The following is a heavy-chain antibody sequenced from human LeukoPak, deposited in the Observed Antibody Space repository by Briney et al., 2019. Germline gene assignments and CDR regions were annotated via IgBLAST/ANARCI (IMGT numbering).Heavy chain of an antibody. CDR2: INPNSGGT. D-gene: IGHD3-9*01. CDR1: GYTFTGYY. Sequence: ASVKVSCKASGYTFTGYYMHWVRQAPGQGLEWMGWINPNSGGTNYAQKFQGRVTMTRDTSISTAYMELSRLRSDDTAVYYCARDLLNRYFDYQKGFDYWGQGTLVTVSS. V-gene: IGHV1-2*02. CDR3: ARDLLNRYFDYQKGFDY. J-gene: IGHJ4*02.